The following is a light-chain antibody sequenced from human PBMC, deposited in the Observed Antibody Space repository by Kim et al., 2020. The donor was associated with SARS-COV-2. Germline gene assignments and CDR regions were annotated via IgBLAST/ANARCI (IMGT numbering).Light chain of an antibody. CDR2: DAS. V-gene: IGKV3-11*01. CDR3: QQRQTWPVT. CDR1: QTGYAH. Sequence: LSPGERATLSCRASQTGYAHLAWYQQKPGQAPRLLIYDASNRATGIPARFSGSGFGTDFTLTIASLEPEDFAIYYCQQRQTWPVTFGQGTRLEIK. J-gene: IGKJ5*01.